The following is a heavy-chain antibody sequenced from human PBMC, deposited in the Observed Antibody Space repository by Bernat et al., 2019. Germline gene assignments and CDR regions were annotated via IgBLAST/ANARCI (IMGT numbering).Heavy chain of an antibody. CDR1: GFNISDSW. D-gene: IGHD3-10*01. J-gene: IGHJ4*02. Sequence: SFVASGFNISDSWMSLFRQAPGEGLDWLANIKADGPQRYHVDSVKGRFSISRENAVNSLYLQMSSLRHEDTAVYYCESGENFDFWGQGTLV. V-gene: IGHV3-7*03. CDR3: ESGENFDF. CDR2: IKADGPQR.